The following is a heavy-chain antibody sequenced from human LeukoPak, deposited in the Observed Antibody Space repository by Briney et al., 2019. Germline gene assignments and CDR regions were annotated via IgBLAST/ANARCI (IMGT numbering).Heavy chain of an antibody. CDR1: GFTFSSYA. V-gene: IGHV3-23*01. D-gene: IGHD6-19*01. CDR2: ISGSGGST. Sequence: PGGSLRLSCAAPGFTFSSYAMSWVRQAPGKGLEWVSGISGSGGSTYYADSVKGRFTISRDNSKNKVYLHMNSLRAEDAAVYFCAKDPRIAVAGEWYFDLWGRGTLVTVSS. CDR3: AKDPRIAVAGEWYFDL. J-gene: IGHJ2*01.